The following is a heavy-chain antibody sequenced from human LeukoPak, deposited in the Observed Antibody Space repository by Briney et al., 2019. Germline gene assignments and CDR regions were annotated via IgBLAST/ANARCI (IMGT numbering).Heavy chain of an antibody. V-gene: IGHV3-21*01. CDR3: ARDKYGDQYYFDY. D-gene: IGHD4-17*01. CDR2: ISSSSSYI. CDR1: GFTFSGYS. J-gene: IGHJ4*02. Sequence: GGSLRLSCAASGFTFSGYSMHWVRQAPGKGLEWVSFISSSSSYIYYADSVKGRFTISRDNARNSLYLQMNSLRAEDTAVYYCARDKYGDQYYFDYWGQGTLVTVSS.